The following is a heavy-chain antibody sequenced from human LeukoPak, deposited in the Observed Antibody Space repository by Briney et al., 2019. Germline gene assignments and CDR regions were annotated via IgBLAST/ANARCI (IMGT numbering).Heavy chain of an antibody. CDR3: ARDRTGDNWFDP. Sequence: PSETLSLTCSVSGGSISNDYWSWIRLPPGKGLEWIGYIFYSGSTNYNPSLSNRVTISVDTSKNQFSLRLSSVTAADTAVYYCARDRTGDNWFDPWGQGTLVTLSS. J-gene: IGHJ5*01. CDR2: IFYSGST. CDR1: GGSISNDY. V-gene: IGHV4-59*01. D-gene: IGHD3/OR15-3a*01.